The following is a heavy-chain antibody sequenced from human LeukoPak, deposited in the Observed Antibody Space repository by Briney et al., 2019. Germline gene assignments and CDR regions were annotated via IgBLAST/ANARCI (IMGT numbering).Heavy chain of an antibody. Sequence: PGGSLRLSCAASGFTVSSNYMSWVRQAPGKGLEWVSVIYSGGSTYYADSVKGRFTISRHKSKNTLYLQMNSLRAEDTAVYYCARSNFDWQLAYGMDVWGQGTTVTVSS. CDR3: ARSNFDWQLAYGMDV. CDR1: GFTVSSNY. V-gene: IGHV3-53*04. CDR2: IYSGGST. J-gene: IGHJ6*02. D-gene: IGHD3-9*01.